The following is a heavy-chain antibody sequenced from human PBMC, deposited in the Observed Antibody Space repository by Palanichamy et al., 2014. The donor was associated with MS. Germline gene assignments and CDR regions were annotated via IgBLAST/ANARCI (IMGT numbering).Heavy chain of an antibody. V-gene: IGHV3-30*18. CDR3: AKKGYYGDKDYFDY. Sequence: QVQLVESGGGVVRPGRSLRLSCAASGFTFNLYNMHWVRQAPGKGLEWVTVISHDGSFIYYADAVKGRFTISRDNSKNTLYLQMNSLRAEDTAVYYCAKKGYYGDKDYFDYWGQGTLVTVSS. D-gene: IGHD4-17*01. J-gene: IGHJ4*02. CDR2: ISHDGSFI. CDR1: GFTFNLYN.